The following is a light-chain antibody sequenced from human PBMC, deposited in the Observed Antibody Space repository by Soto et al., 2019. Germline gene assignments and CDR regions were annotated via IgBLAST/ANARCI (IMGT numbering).Light chain of an antibody. Sequence: DIQMTQSPSTLSASVGDRVTITCRASQNISPFLAWYQQRPGKAPNVLIYGASTRATDMPGTFSGRGSGTELTLTISSLRPEDFATYYCQQSYSTPPTFGQGTKVDIK. CDR2: GAS. J-gene: IGKJ1*01. CDR1: QNISPF. V-gene: IGKV1-39*01. CDR3: QQSYSTPPT.